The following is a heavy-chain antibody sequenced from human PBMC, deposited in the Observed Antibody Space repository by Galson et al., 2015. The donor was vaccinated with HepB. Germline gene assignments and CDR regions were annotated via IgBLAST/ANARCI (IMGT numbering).Heavy chain of an antibody. D-gene: IGHD3-10*01. CDR3: AKYYSSTFFDY. CDR1: GFTFSSYI. CDR2: ITAGGIGT. J-gene: IGHJ4*02. Sequence: SLRLSCAASGFTFSSYIMTWVRQTPGKGLEWVSSITAGGIGTYYTDSVKGRFTISRDNSKNTLSLQMNSLRAEDTAVYYCAKYYSSTFFDYWGQGTLVTVSS. V-gene: IGHV3-23*01.